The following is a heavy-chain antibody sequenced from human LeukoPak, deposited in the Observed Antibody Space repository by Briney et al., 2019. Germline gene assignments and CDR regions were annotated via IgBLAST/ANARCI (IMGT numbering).Heavy chain of an antibody. CDR1: DGSIGGYY. J-gene: IGHJ4*02. D-gene: IGHD5-18*01. CDR2: IYAGGYT. CDR3: ARVVGDTAIYYFDY. Sequence: SETLSLTCTVSDGSIGGYYWSWIRQPAGKGLEWIGRIYAGGYTNYNPSVKSRVTMSVDMSKNQFSLKLNSVTAADTAVYYCARVVGDTAIYYFDYWGQGTLVTVSS. V-gene: IGHV4-4*07.